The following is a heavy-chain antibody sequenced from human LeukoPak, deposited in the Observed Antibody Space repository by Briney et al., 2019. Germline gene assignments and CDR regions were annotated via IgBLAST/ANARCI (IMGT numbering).Heavy chain of an antibody. D-gene: IGHD2-2*01. CDR3: ARQGGIVVVPAAIYFDY. CDR1: GGSISSSSYY. J-gene: IGHJ4*02. Sequence: SETLSLTCTVSGGSISSSSYYWGWIRQPPGKGPEWIGSIYYSGSTYYNPSLKSRVTISVDTSKNQFSLKLSSVTAADTAVYYCARQGGIVVVPAAIYFDYWGQGTLVTVSS. V-gene: IGHV4-39*01. CDR2: IYYSGST.